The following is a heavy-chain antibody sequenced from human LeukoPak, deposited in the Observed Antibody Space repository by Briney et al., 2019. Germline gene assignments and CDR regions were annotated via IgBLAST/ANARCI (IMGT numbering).Heavy chain of an antibody. CDR3: ARDGRYSGYDLFDY. J-gene: IGHJ4*02. CDR2: INPNSGGT. Sequence: ASVKVSCKASGYTFTGYYMHWVRQAPGQGLEWMGWINPNSGGTNYAQKFQGRVTMTRDTSIRTAYMELSRLRSDDTAVYYCARDGRYSGYDLFDYWGQETLVTVSS. D-gene: IGHD5-12*01. V-gene: IGHV1-2*02. CDR1: GYTFTGYY.